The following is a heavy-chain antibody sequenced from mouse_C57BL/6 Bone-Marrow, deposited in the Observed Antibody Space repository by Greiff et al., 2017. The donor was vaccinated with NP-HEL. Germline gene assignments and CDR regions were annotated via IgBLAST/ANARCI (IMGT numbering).Heavy chain of an antibody. CDR1: GYTFTSYW. J-gene: IGHJ3*01. CDR2: IDPSDSYT. D-gene: IGHD2-4*01. V-gene: IGHV1-50*01. CDR3: AREIYYDDDLFAY. Sequence: QVQLQQPGAELVKPGASVKLSCKASGYTFTSYWMQWVKQRPGQGLEWIGEIDPSDSYTNYNQKFKGKATLTVDTSSSTAYMQLSSLTSEDSAVYYCAREIYYDDDLFAYWGQGTLVTVSA.